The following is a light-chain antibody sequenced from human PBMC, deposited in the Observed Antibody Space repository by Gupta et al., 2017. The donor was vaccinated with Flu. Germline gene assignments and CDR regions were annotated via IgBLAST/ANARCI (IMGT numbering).Light chain of an antibody. CDR1: QSVRSN. V-gene: IGKV3-15*01. Sequence: IVITQSPATLSVSPGERATLSCRASQSVRSNLAWYQQKPGQAPRLLIYGASTRDTGIPARFSGSGSGTEFTLTISSRQSEDFAVYYCQQYKNWPLLTFGGGTKVEIK. J-gene: IGKJ4*01. CDR3: QQYKNWPLLT. CDR2: GAS.